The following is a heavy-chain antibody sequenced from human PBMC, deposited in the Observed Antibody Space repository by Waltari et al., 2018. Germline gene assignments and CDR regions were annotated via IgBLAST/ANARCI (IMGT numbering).Heavy chain of an antibody. CDR2: ISYDGSNK. J-gene: IGHJ4*02. CDR1: GFTFSSYA. CDR3: ASGPGRNYDSSGYYPDY. Sequence: QVQLVASGGGVVQPGRSLRLSCAASGFTFSSYAMHWVRQAPGKGLEWVAVISYDGSNKYYADSVKGRFTISRDNSKNTLYLQMNSLRAEDTAVYYCASGPGRNYDSSGYYPDYWGQGTLVTVSS. D-gene: IGHD3-22*01. V-gene: IGHV3-30*01.